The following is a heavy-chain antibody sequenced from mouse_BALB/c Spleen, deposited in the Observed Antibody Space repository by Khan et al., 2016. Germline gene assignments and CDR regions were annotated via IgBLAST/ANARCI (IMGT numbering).Heavy chain of an antibody. Sequence: EVELVESGGGLVQPGGSRKLSCAASGFTFSSFGMHWVRQAPEKGLEWVAFISSGSSAIYYADTVKGRFTISRDNPKHTLVLQMTSLRSEDTAMYYCGRGDYWGQGTTLTVSS. CDR1: GFTFSSFG. V-gene: IGHV5-17*02. J-gene: IGHJ2*01. CDR2: ISSGSSAI. CDR3: GRGDY.